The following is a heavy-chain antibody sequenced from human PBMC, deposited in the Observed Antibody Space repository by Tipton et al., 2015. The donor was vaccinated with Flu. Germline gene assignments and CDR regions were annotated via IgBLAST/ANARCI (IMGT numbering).Heavy chain of an antibody. D-gene: IGHD3-16*01. CDR1: GGSVSRGRYY. CDR2: IYTSGST. Sequence: TLSLTCTVSGGSVSRGRYYWSWIRQPAGRGLEWIGRIYTSGSTNYSPSLESRVTISVDPSKSHFSLSLTSVTAADTAVYFCAREFLFFGELSTAYYFDSWGQGTLVTVSS. CDR3: AREFLFFGELSTAYYFDS. V-gene: IGHV4-61*02. J-gene: IGHJ4*02.